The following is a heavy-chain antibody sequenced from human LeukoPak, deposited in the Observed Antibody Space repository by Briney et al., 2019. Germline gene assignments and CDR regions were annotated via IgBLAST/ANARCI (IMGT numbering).Heavy chain of an antibody. CDR3: ARDVGVVNTHDAFDI. D-gene: IGHD4-23*01. CDR2: ISSSSSYI. Sequence: PGGSLRLSCAASGFTFSSYSMNWVRQAPGKGLEWVSSISSSSSYIYYADSVKGRFTISRDNAKNSLYLQMNSLRAEDTAVYYCARDVGVVNTHDAFDIWGQGTMVTVSS. V-gene: IGHV3-21*01. CDR1: GFTFSSYS. J-gene: IGHJ3*02.